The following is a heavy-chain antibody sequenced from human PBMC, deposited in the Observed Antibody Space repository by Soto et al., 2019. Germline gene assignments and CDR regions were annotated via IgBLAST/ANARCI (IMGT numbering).Heavy chain of an antibody. Sequence: SETLSLTCTVSCGSVTNSSYYWGWIRQSPGKGLEWIGGVYYRGRSYSKSSVKSRVTISVDTSKNRFSLSLNSVTASDTAVYFCVSQRTTVPTQAYFDYWGPGALVTVSS. CDR1: CGSVTNSSYY. J-gene: IGHJ4*02. CDR2: VYYRGRS. D-gene: IGHD4-17*01. CDR3: VSQRTTVPTQAYFDY. V-gene: IGHV4-39*01.